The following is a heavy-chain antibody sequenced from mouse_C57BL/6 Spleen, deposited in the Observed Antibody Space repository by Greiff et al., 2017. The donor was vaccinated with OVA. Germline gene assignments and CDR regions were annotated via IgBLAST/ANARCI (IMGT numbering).Heavy chain of an antibody. CDR1: GYSITSGYY. D-gene: IGHD3-1*01. Sequence: EVKLQESGPGLVKPSQSLSLTCSVTGYSITSGYYWNWIRQFPGNKLEWMGYISYDGSNNYNPSLKNRISITRDTSKNQFFLKLNSVTTEDTATYCCARSSGGDVGAMDYWGQGTSVTVSS. V-gene: IGHV3-6*01. CDR3: ARSSGGDVGAMDY. CDR2: ISYDGSN. J-gene: IGHJ4*01.